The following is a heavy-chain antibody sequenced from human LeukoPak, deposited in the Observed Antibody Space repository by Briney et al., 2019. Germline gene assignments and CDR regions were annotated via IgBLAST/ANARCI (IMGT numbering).Heavy chain of an antibody. J-gene: IGHJ4*02. D-gene: IGHD5-12*01. Sequence: PGGSLSLSCAASGFTFSSYWMSWVRQAPGKGLEWVANIKQAGSEKYYVDSVKGRFTISRDNAKNSVYLQMNSLRAEDTAVYYCARGVATIGNDYWGQGTLVTVSS. CDR2: IKQAGSEK. V-gene: IGHV3-7*01. CDR1: GFTFSSYW. CDR3: ARGVATIGNDY.